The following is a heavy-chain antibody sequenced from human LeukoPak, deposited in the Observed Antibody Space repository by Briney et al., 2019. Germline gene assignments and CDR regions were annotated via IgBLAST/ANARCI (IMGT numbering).Heavy chain of an antibody. D-gene: IGHD6-6*01. CDR1: GGSFSVYS. V-gene: IGHV1-69*13. J-gene: IGHJ4*02. CDR3: AKVGLVDSSGLPDY. Sequence: SVKVSCKASGGSFSVYSINWVRQAPRQGLEWVGXIIPIFGRGKYAQDFQGRVTITADESTSTVYMELSSLRYEDTAVYYCAKVGLVDSSGLPDYWGQGTLVTVSS. CDR2: IIPIFGRG.